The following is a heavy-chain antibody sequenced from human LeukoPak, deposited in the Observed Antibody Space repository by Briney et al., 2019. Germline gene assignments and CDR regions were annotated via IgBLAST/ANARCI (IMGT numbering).Heavy chain of an antibody. J-gene: IGHJ6*03. CDR3: VSRQPDYYYYYYMDV. CDR2: MNPNSGNT. V-gene: IGHV1-8*01. Sequence: GASVKVSCKASGYTLTSYDINWVRQATGQGLEWMGWMNPNSGNTGYAQKFQGRVTMTRNTSISTAYMELSSLRSEDTAVYYCVSRQPDYYYYYYMDVWGKGTTVTVSS. D-gene: IGHD1-14*01. CDR1: GYTLTSYD.